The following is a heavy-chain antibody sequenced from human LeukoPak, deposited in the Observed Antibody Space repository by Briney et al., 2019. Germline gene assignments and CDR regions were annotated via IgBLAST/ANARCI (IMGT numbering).Heavy chain of an antibody. Sequence: GGSLRLSCAASGFTFSNYAMSWVRQAPGKGLEWVSTISGSGGSTFYADSVKGRFTISRDNSRNTLYLQMNSLRAEDTAIYYCAKDDYFYYAMVVWGRGTTVTVSS. CDR3: AKDDYFYYAMVV. CDR2: ISGSGGST. J-gene: IGHJ6*02. V-gene: IGHV3-23*01. CDR1: GFTFSNYA.